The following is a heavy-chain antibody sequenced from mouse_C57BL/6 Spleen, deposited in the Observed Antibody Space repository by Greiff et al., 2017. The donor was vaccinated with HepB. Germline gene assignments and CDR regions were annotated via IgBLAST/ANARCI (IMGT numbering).Heavy chain of an antibody. CDR1: GYTFTDYN. CDR2: INPNNGGT. CDR3: ARTRGDWGTMVTTRYAMDY. J-gene: IGHJ4*01. Sequence: EVQLQQSGPELVKPGASVKIPCKASGYTFTDYNMDWVKQSHGKSLEWIGDINPNNGGTIYNQKFKGKATLTVDKSSSTAYMELRSLTSEDTAVYYCARTRGDWGTMVTTRYAMDYWGQGTSVTVSS. D-gene: IGHD2-2*01. V-gene: IGHV1-18*01.